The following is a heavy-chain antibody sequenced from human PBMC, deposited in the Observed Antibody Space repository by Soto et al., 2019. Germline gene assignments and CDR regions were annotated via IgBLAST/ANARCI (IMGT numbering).Heavy chain of an antibody. CDR1: GGSISSGGYY. V-gene: IGHV4-31*03. J-gene: IGHJ3*02. CDR2: IYYSGST. Sequence: SETLSLTCTVSGGSISSGGYYWSWIRQHPGKGLVWIGYIYYSGSTYYNPSLKSRVTISVDTSKNQFSLKLSSVAAADTAVYYCARDTPYCGGDCYGFDIWGQGTMVTVS. CDR3: ARDTPYCGGDCYGFDI. D-gene: IGHD2-21*02.